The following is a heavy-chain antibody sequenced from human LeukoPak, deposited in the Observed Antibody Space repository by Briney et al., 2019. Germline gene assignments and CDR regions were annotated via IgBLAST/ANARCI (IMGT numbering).Heavy chain of an antibody. CDR1: GYTFTSYG. J-gene: IGHJ6*03. D-gene: IGHD3-3*01. V-gene: IGHV1-18*01. Sequence: ASVKVSCKTSGYTFTSYGISWVRQAPGQGLEWMGWISAYNADTNFAQKFQGRVTMTIDASTTTAYMELRSLRSDDTAVYYCARGVTKPVLRFLEWLSMYYMDVWGKGTTVTVSS. CDR3: ARGVTKPVLRFLEWLSMYYMDV. CDR2: ISAYNADT.